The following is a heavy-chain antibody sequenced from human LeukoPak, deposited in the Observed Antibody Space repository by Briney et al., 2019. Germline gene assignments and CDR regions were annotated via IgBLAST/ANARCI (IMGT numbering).Heavy chain of an antibody. CDR2: IYYTGNT. V-gene: IGHV4-4*02. CDR1: GGSISSSNW. Sequence: PSGTLSLTCAVSGGSISSSNWWSWVRQPPGKGLEWIGSIYYTGNTYYNASLKSRVTISIDTSKNQISLRLTSVTATDTAMYYCARQTGSGLFTLPGGQGTLVTVSS. J-gene: IGHJ4*02. D-gene: IGHD3/OR15-3a*01. CDR3: ARQTGSGLFTLP.